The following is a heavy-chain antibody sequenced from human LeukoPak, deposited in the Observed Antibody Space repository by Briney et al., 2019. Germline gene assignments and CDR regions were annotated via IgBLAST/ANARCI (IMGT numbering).Heavy chain of an antibody. Sequence: SETLSLTCNVSGGSINSFYWSWIRRPPGKGLGRIGYIYGSGSTNYNPSIKSRVTISVDTSKNQFSLRLNSVTAADTAVYYCARLFSSSSGRAFDNWGQGTIVTVSS. D-gene: IGHD6-6*01. CDR2: IYGSGST. V-gene: IGHV4-59*01. CDR3: ARLFSSSSGRAFDN. CDR1: GGSINSFY. J-gene: IGHJ3*02.